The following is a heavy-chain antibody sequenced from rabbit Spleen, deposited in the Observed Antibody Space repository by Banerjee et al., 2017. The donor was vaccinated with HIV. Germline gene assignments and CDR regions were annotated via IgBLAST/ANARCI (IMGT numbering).Heavy chain of an antibody. CDR2: IAGSGSGFT. CDR1: GFDFSSNV. D-gene: IGHD4-1*01. CDR3: ARDLAGVIGWNFGW. J-gene: IGHJ4*01. V-gene: IGHV1S40*01. Sequence: QSLEESGGDLVKPGASLTLTCTASGFDFSSNVMCWVRQAPGKGLEWIACIAGSGSGFTYSATWAKGRFTFSKTSSTTVTLQMTSLTAADTATYFCARDLAGVIGWNFGWWGQGTLVTVS.